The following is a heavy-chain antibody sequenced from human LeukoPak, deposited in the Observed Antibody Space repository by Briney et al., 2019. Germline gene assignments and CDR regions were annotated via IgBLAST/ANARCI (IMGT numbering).Heavy chain of an antibody. J-gene: IGHJ3*02. Sequence: GGSLRLSCAASGFTVSSNYMSWVRQAPGKGLVWVSVIYSGGSTYYADAVKGRFTISRDNSKNTLYLQMNSMRAEDTAVYYCARSQYAFDIWGQGTMVTVSS. CDR2: IYSGGST. CDR1: GFTVSSNY. CDR3: ARSQYAFDI. V-gene: IGHV3-53*05.